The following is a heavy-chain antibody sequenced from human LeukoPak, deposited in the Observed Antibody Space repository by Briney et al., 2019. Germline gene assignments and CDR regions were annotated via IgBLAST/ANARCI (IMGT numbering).Heavy chain of an antibody. Sequence: PSETLSLTCAVYGGSFSGYYWSWIRQPPGKGLEWIGEINHSGSTNYNPPLKSRVTISVDTSKNQFSLKLSSVTAADTAVYYCARIGITIFPNCMDVWGKGTTVTVSS. CDR1: GGSFSGYY. J-gene: IGHJ6*03. V-gene: IGHV4-34*01. CDR2: INHSGST. D-gene: IGHD3-9*01. CDR3: ARIGITIFPNCMDV.